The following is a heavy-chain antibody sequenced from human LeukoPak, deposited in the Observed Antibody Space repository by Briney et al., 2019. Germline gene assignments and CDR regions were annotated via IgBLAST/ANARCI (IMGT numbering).Heavy chain of an antibody. CDR3: ARGGPHGYYYYYYYMDV. CDR1: GYTFTSYD. V-gene: IGHV1-8*01. CDR2: MNPNSGNT. Sequence: ASVKVSCKASGYTFTSYDINWVRQATGQGLEWMGWMNPNSGNTGYAQKFQGRVTMTRNTSISTAYMELSSLRSEDTAVYYCARGGPHGYYYYYYYMDVWGKGTTVTISS. J-gene: IGHJ6*03.